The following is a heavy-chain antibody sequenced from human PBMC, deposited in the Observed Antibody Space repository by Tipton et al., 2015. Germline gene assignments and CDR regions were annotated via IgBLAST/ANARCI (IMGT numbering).Heavy chain of an antibody. CDR1: GGSVSSGSSYH. Sequence: GLVKPSETLSLICTVSGGSVSSGSSYHWSWIRQPPGKGLEWIGYIYYSGSTNYNPSLKSRVTISVDTSKNQFSLKLSSVTAADTAVYYCARDLEHGMDVWGQGTTVTVSS. D-gene: IGHD5-24*01. J-gene: IGHJ6*02. CDR2: IYYSGST. V-gene: IGHV4-61*01. CDR3: ARDLEHGMDV.